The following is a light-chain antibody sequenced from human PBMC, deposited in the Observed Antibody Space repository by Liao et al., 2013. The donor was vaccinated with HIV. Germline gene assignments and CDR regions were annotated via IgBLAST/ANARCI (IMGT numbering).Light chain of an antibody. J-gene: IGLJ1*01. V-gene: IGLV3-21*01. CDR1: NIGTKS. CDR2: YDS. CDR3: QTWDSSTYV. Sequence: SYELTQPPSVSVAPGKTARITCGGNNIGTKSVHWFQQKPGQAPVVVITYDSGRPSGIPERISGSNSGNTATLTISGVEAGDEADYYCQTWDSSTYVFGSGTKVTVL.